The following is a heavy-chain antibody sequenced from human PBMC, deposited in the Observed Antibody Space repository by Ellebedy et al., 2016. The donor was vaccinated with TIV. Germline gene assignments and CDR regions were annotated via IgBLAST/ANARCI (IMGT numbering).Heavy chain of an antibody. Sequence: SETLFLTCIVSGGSFSNYYWNWIRQPPGKGLEWIGHIFYSETTNYNPSLKSRVTISSDTSTNQFSLKLTSVTAADTAVYYCARGGIGVGADSWGQGTLVTVSS. CDR2: IFYSETT. CDR1: GGSFSNYY. D-gene: IGHD1-26*01. V-gene: IGHV4-59*08. J-gene: IGHJ4*02. CDR3: ARGGIGVGADS.